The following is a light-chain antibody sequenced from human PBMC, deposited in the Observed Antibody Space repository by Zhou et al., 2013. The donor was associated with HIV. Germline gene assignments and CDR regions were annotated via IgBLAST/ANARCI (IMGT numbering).Light chain of an antibody. CDR1: QSISSW. J-gene: IGKJ2*01. CDR2: KAS. Sequence: DIQMTQSPSTLSASVGDRVTITCRASQSISSWLAWYQQKPGKAPKLLIYKASNLESGVPSRFSGSGSGTEFTLTISSLQPDDFATYYCQQCYTYPVTLVQGPKLEIK. V-gene: IGKV1-5*03. CDR3: QQCYTYPVT.